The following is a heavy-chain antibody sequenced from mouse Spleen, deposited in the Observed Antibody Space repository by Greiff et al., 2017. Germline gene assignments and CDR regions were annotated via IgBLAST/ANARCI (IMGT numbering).Heavy chain of an antibody. D-gene: IGHD2-1*01. V-gene: IGHV1-5*01. CDR3: TRGDYGNPYCAMDY. CDR1: GYTFTSYW. J-gene: IGHJ4*01. CDR2: IYPGNSDT. Sequence: EVQLQQSGTVLARPGASVKMSCKTSGYTFTSYWMHWVKQRPGQGLEWIGAIYPGNSDTSYNQKFKGKAKLTAVTSASTAYMELSSLTNEDSAVYYCTRGDYGNPYCAMDYWGQGTSVTVSS.